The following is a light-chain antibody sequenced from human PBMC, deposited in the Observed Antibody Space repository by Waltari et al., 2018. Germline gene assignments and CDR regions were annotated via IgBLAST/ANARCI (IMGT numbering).Light chain of an antibody. V-gene: IGKV4-1*01. CDR2: WAS. J-gene: IGKJ4*01. Sequence: DIVMTQSPDYLAVSLGERATMNCKSRQSVLYSSNNTNYLAWYQQKPGPPPKLLIYWASTRESGVPDRFSGSGSGTDFTLTISSLQAEDVAVYYCQQYYSTPFTFGGGTKVEIK. CDR1: QSVLYSSNNTNY. CDR3: QQYYSTPFT.